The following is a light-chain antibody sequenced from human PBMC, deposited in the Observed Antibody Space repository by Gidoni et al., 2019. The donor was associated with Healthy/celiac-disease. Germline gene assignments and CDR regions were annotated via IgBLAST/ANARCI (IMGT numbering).Light chain of an antibody. Sequence: SYELPHPPSVSVSPGQTASITCSGDKLGDKYACWHQQKPGQSPVLVIYQDSKRPSGIPERFSGSNSGNTATLTISGTQAMDEADYYCQAWDSSTVVFGGGTKLTVL. CDR3: QAWDSSTVV. V-gene: IGLV3-1*01. J-gene: IGLJ2*01. CDR2: QDS. CDR1: KLGDKY.